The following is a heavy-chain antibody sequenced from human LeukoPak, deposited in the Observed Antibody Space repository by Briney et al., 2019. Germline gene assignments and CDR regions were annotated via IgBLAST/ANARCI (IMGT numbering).Heavy chain of an antibody. J-gene: IGHJ4*02. D-gene: IGHD2-2*01. CDR3: AKEVWKYQLLTDLDY. CDR2: ISYDGSNK. CDR1: GFTFSSYA. Sequence: PGGSLRLSCAASGFTFSSYAMHWVRQAPGKGLEWVAVISYDGSNKYYADSVKGRFTISRDNSKNTLYLQMNSLRAEDTAVYYCAKEVWKYQLLTDLDYWGQGTLVTVSS. V-gene: IGHV3-30-3*01.